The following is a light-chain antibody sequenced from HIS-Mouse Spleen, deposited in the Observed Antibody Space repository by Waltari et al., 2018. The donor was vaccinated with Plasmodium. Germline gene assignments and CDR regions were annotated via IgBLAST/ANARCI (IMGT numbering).Light chain of an antibody. J-gene: IGLJ2*01. Sequence: SYVLTQPPSVSVAPGQTARITCGGDQIGSKSVQWYQQKPGPAPVLVVYDDSARPPGIPERFSGSNSGNTATLTISRVEAGDEADYYCQVWDSSSDHVVFGGGTKLTVL. CDR3: QVWDSSSDHVV. V-gene: IGLV3-21*02. CDR2: DDS. CDR1: QIGSKS.